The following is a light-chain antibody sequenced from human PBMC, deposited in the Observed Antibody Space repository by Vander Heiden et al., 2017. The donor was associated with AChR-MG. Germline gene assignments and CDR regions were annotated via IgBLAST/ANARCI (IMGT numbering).Light chain of an antibody. CDR1: SSDVGGYNY. CDR2: EVS. Sequence: QSALTQPPSASGSPGQSVTICCTGTSSDVGGYNYVSWYQQHPGKAPKLMSYEVSKRPSVVPDRFSGSKSGNTASLTVSGLQAEDEADYYCSSYAGSNNVVFGGGTKLTVL. J-gene: IGLJ2*01. CDR3: SSYAGSNNVV. V-gene: IGLV2-8*01.